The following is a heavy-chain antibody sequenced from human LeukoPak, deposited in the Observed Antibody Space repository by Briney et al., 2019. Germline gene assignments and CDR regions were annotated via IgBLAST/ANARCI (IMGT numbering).Heavy chain of an antibody. CDR2: IYYSGST. J-gene: IGHJ4*02. Sequence: SETLSLTCTVSGGSISSSSYYWGWIRQPPGTGLEWIGSIYYSGSTYYNPSLKSRVTISVDTSKNQFSLKLSSVTAADTAVYYCARHAYYYDSSGYTYYFDYWGQGTLVTVSS. CDR3: ARHAYYYDSSGYTYYFDY. D-gene: IGHD3-22*01. CDR1: GGSISSSSYY. V-gene: IGHV4-39*01.